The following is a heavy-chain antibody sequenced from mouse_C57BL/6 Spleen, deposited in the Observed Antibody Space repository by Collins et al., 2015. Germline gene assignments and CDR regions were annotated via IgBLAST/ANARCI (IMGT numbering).Heavy chain of an antibody. CDR1: GYTFTNYG. V-gene: IGHV9-3*02. D-gene: IGHD1-1*02. CDR2: INTNTGEP. CDR3: ARNYGPTAYAMDY. J-gene: IGHJ4*01. Sequence: QIQLVQSGPELKKPGETVKISCKASGYTFTNYGMNWVKQAPGKGLKWMGWINTNTGEPTYAEEFKGRFAFSLETSASTAYLQINNLKNEDTATYFCARNYGPTAYAMDYWGQGTSVTVSS.